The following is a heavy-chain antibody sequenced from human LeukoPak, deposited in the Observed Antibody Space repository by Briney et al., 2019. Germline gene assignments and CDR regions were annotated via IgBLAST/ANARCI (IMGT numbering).Heavy chain of an antibody. V-gene: IGHV3-7*01. J-gene: IGHJ6*03. Sequence: QTGGSLRLSCAASGFTFSSYWMSWVRQAPGKGMDWVANIKQDGSGRYYVDSVKGRFTISRDNAKNSLYLQMNSLRAEDTAVYYCARDGKDGYNYGYYYYYMDVWGKGTTVTVSS. CDR3: ARDGKDGYNYGYYYYYMDV. CDR1: GFTFSSYW. D-gene: IGHD5-24*01. CDR2: IKQDGSGR.